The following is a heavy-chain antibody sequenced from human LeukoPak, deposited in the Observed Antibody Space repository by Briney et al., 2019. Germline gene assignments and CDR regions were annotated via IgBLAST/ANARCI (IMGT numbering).Heavy chain of an antibody. J-gene: IGHJ4*02. D-gene: IGHD2-21*02. V-gene: IGHV4-59*07. Sequence: PSDPLSLTCTVSGRSISSYYWSWLRQPPGKGIEWLGYIYYSGSTNYNPSLKSRVTISVDTSKNQFCLKLSSVTAADTAVYYCARSLAYCGGDCPYYFDYWGQGTLVTVSS. CDR3: ARSLAYCGGDCPYYFDY. CDR1: GRSISSYY. CDR2: IYYSGST.